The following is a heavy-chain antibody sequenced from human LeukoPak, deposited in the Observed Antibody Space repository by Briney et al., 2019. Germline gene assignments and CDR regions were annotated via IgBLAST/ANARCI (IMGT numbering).Heavy chain of an antibody. CDR3: ARAKTPTNYYDRSGFYNYYGMDT. V-gene: IGHV4-59*01. D-gene: IGHD3-22*01. CDR2: IYYSGTT. CDR1: GGSLGGYY. J-gene: IGHJ6*02. Sequence: KTSETLSLTCTVSGGSLGGYYWSWVRQAPGKGLEWIGYIYYSGTTNYNPSLKSRVSISVDTSKNQFSLKLTSVTAADTAVYYCARAKTPTNYYDRSGFYNYYGMDTWGQGTTVTVSS.